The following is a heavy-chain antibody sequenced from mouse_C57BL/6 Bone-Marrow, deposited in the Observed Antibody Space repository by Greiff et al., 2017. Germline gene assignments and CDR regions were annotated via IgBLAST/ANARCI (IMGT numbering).Heavy chain of an antibody. V-gene: IGHV1-69*01. D-gene: IGHD2-1*01. CDR2: IDPSDSYT. J-gene: IGHJ4*01. Sequence: QVQLQQPGAELVMPGASVKLSCKASGYTFTSYWMHWVKQRPGQGLEWIGEIDPSDSYTNYNQKFKGKSTLTVDKSSSTAYMQLSSLTSEDSAVXYCARKAIYYGYYYAMDYWGQGTSVTVSS. CDR3: ARKAIYYGYYYAMDY. CDR1: GYTFTSYW.